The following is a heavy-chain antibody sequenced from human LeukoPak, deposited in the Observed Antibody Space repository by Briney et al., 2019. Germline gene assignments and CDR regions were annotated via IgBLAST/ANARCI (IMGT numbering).Heavy chain of an antibody. J-gene: IGHJ4*02. D-gene: IGHD3-3*01. CDR1: GYTFTGYY. V-gene: IGHV1-2*06. Sequence: ASVTVSCKASGYTFTGYYMHWVRQAPGQGLEWMGRINPNSGGTNYAQKFQGRVTMTRDTSISTAYMGLSRLRSDDTAVYYCAREGKIFGVVIKGFDYWGQGTLVTVSS. CDR3: AREGKIFGVVIKGFDY. CDR2: INPNSGGT.